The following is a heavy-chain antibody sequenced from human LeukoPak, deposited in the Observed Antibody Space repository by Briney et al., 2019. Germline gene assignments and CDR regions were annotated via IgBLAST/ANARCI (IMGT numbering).Heavy chain of an antibody. Sequence: ASVKVSCKVSGYTLTELSMHWVRQAPGKGLEWMGGFDPEDGETIYAQKFQGRVTMTEDTSTDTAYMEMSSLRSEDTAVYYCATEVGATPLLKFDYWGQGTLVTVSS. CDR1: GYTLTELS. J-gene: IGHJ4*02. V-gene: IGHV1-24*01. CDR2: FDPEDGET. CDR3: ATEVGATPLLKFDY. D-gene: IGHD1-26*01.